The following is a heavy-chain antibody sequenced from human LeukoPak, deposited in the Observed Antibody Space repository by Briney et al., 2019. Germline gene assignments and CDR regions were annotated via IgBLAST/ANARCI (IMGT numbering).Heavy chain of an antibody. J-gene: IGHJ3*02. Sequence: GGSLRLSCAASGFIFSSWWMIWFRRLPGKGLVSVSHINTDGSYIRYADSVKGRFTIPRDNAKNTLYLQMNSLRAEDTAVYYCAKARGDGYNDAFDMWGQGTMVTVSS. CDR1: GFIFSSWW. D-gene: IGHD5-24*01. CDR3: AKARGDGYNDAFDM. CDR2: INTDGSYI. V-gene: IGHV3-74*01.